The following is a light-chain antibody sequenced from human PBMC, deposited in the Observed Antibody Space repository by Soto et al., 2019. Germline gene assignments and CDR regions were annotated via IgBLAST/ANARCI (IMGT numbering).Light chain of an antibody. CDR2: DAS. Sequence: DIHMTQSPSTLSASVGDRVTITCRASQTISNWLAWYQQKPGKAPKLLIYDASSLESGVPSRFSGSGSGTEFTLTISSLQPDDFATYYCQQYNSYWRTFGQGTKVDI. CDR3: QQYNSYWRT. CDR1: QTISNW. V-gene: IGKV1-5*01. J-gene: IGKJ1*01.